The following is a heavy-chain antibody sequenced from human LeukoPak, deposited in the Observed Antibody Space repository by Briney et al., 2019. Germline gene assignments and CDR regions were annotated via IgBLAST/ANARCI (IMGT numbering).Heavy chain of an antibody. J-gene: IGHJ4*02. Sequence: PGGSLRLSCAASGFTFSSYSMNWVRQAPGKGLEWVSSISSSSSYIYYADSVKGRFTISRDNAKNSLYLQMNSLRAEDTAVYYCARGITIFGVVKNWGQGTLATVSS. CDR3: ARGITIFGVVKN. V-gene: IGHV3-21*01. D-gene: IGHD3-3*01. CDR2: ISSSSSYI. CDR1: GFTFSSYS.